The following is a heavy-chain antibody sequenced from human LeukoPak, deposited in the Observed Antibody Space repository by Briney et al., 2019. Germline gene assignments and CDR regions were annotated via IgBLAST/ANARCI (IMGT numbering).Heavy chain of an antibody. CDR1: GGSFSGYY. V-gene: IGHV4-34*01. CDR3: ARDGDGGTVDY. D-gene: IGHD4-23*01. Sequence: SETLSLTCAVYGGSFSGYYWSWIRQPPGKGLEWIGEINHSGSTNYNPSLKSRVTISVDTSKNQFSLKLSSVTAADTAVYYCARDGDGGTVDYWGQGTLVTVSS. CDR2: INHSGST. J-gene: IGHJ4*02.